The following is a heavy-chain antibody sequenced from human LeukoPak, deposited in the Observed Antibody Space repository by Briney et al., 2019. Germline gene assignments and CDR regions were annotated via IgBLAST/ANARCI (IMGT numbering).Heavy chain of an antibody. CDR3: AGRRGGYRIDY. J-gene: IGHJ4*02. V-gene: IGHV4-59*08. Sequence: SETLSLTCTVSGGSISSYYWSWIRQPPGKGLEWIGYIYYSGSTNHNPSLKSRVTISVDTSKNQFSLKLSSVTAADTAVYYCAGRRGGYRIDYWGQGTLVTVSS. CDR2: IYYSGST. CDR1: GGSISSYY. D-gene: IGHD1-1*01.